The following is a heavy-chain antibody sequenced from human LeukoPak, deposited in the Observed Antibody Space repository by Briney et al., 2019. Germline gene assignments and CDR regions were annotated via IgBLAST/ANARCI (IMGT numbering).Heavy chain of an antibody. V-gene: IGHV3-33*01. D-gene: IGHD3-10*01. Sequence: GGSLRLSCAAAGFTFSSYGMHWVRQAPGKGLEWVAVIWSDGGNKYYADSVKGRFTISRDNAKNTLYLQMNSLRAEDTAMYYCARAVYYSNYLGYWGQGTLVTVSS. CDR2: IWSDGGNK. CDR3: ARAVYYSNYLGY. CDR1: GFTFSSYG. J-gene: IGHJ4*01.